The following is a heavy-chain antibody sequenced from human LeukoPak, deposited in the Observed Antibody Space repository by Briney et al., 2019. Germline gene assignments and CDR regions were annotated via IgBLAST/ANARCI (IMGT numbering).Heavy chain of an antibody. CDR3: ASSALPSTGSWFDP. J-gene: IGHJ5*02. CDR1: GFTFSSYA. V-gene: IGHV3-21*01. D-gene: IGHD2-8*02. Sequence: PGGSLRLSCAASGFTFSSYAMSWVRQAPGKGLEWVSAISSSGSTIYYADSVKGRFTISRDNAKNSLYLQMNSLRAEDTAVYYCASSALPSTGSWFDPWGQGTLVTVSS. CDR2: ISSSGSTI.